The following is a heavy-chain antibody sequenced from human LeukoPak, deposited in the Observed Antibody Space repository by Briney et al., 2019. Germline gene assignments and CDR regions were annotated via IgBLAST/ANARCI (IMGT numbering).Heavy chain of an antibody. V-gene: IGHV3-74*01. D-gene: IGHD4-23*01. Sequence: GGSLRLSCVASGFTFSSYWMHWVRQDPRKGLVWVSRINGDGRNINYADSVRGRFTISRDNAKNTLYLQMNSLRAEDTAVYYCARAELPTTVVIPVWGQGTLVTVSS. J-gene: IGHJ4*02. CDR3: ARAELPTTVVIPV. CDR2: INGDGRNI. CDR1: GFTFSSYW.